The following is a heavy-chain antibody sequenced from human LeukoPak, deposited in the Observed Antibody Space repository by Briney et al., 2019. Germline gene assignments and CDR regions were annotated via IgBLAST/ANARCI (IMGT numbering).Heavy chain of an antibody. CDR1: GFPFSDYY. CDR2: ISSSGTII. J-gene: IGHJ4*02. D-gene: IGHD5-18*01. CDR3: ARTSGYSYGPDY. Sequence: GGSLRLSCAASGFPFSDYYMSWIRQAPGKGLECVSCISSSGTIIYYADSVKGRFAISRDNAKNSLYLQMHSLRAEDTAVYYCARTSGYSYGPDYWGQGTLVTVSS. V-gene: IGHV3-11*01.